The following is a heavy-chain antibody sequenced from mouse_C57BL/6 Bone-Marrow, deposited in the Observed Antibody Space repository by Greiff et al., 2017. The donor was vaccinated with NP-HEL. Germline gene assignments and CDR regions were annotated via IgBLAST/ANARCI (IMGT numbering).Heavy chain of an antibody. CDR2: IDPSDSYT. V-gene: IGHV1-59*01. CDR1: GYTFTSYW. Sequence: QVQLKQPGAELVRPGTSVKLSCKASGYTFTSYWMHWVKQRPGQGLEWIGVIDPSDSYTNYNQKFKGKATLTVDTSSSTAYMQLSSLTSEDSAVYYCARRPFLAYWGQGTLVTVSA. CDR3: ARRPFLAY. J-gene: IGHJ3*01.